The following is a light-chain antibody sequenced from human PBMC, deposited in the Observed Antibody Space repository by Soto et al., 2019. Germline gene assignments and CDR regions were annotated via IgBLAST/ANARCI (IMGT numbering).Light chain of an antibody. CDR2: GVS. CDR3: GQFVSAPPRT. V-gene: IGKV3-20*01. CDR1: QSVSSTF. Sequence: EIVLTQSPGTLSLSPRERATLSCRASQSVSSTFLAWYQQKPGQAPRLLIFGVSNRATGIPDRFSGSGSGTHFTLTISRLEPEDFAVYYCGQFVSAPPRTFGQGTKVEIK. J-gene: IGKJ1*01.